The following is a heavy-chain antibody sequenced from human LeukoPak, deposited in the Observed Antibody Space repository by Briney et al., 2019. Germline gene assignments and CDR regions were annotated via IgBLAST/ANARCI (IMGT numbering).Heavy chain of an antibody. CDR3: AKDLSYYDSSGYY. Sequence: GGSLRLSCAASGFTFSSYGMHWVRQAPGKGLEWVAVISYDGSNKYYADSVKGRFTISRDNSENTLYLQMNSLRAEDTAVYYCAKDLSYYDSSGYYWGQGTLVTVSS. D-gene: IGHD3-22*01. CDR1: GFTFSSYG. CDR2: ISYDGSNK. V-gene: IGHV3-30*18. J-gene: IGHJ4*02.